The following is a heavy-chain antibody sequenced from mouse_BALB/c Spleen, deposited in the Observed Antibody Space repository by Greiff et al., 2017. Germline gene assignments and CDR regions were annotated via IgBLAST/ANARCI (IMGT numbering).Heavy chain of an antibody. J-gene: IGHJ4*01. D-gene: IGHD3-2*01. CDR1: GFSLTGYG. Sequence: VKVVESGPGLVAPSQSLSITCTVSGFSLTGYGVNWVRQPPGKGLEWLGMIWGDGSTDYNSALKSRLSISKDNSKSQVFLKMNSLQTDDTARYYCAREGQLGLHAMDYWGQGTSVTVSS. CDR2: IWGDGST. V-gene: IGHV2-6-7*01. CDR3: AREGQLGLHAMDY.